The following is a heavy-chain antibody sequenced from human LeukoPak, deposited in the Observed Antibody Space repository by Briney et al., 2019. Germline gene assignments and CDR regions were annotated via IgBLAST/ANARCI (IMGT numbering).Heavy chain of an antibody. CDR1: GGTFSSYA. CDR2: IIPIFGTA. Sequence: SVKVSCTASGGTFSSYAISWVRQAPGQGLGWMGGIIPIFGTANYAQKFQGRVTITADESTSTAYMELSSLRSEDTAVYYCARALHTNVAATVEVEDWGQGTLVTVSS. D-gene: IGHD2-15*01. V-gene: IGHV1-69*13. J-gene: IGHJ4*02. CDR3: ARALHTNVAATVEVED.